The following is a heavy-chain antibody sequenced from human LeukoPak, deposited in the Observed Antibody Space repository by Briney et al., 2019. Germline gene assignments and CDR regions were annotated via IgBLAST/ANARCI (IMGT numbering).Heavy chain of an antibody. J-gene: IGHJ6*03. Sequence: GGSLRLSCAASGFAFGHYTMHWVRQAPGKGLEWVSLISWDGGNTYYADSVKGRFTISRDNAKNSLYLQMNSLRAEDMALYYCAKGGGGRLIYYYYMDVWGKGTTVTVSS. CDR3: AKGGGGRLIYYYYMDV. CDR1: GFAFGHYT. CDR2: ISWDGGNT. D-gene: IGHD3-16*01. V-gene: IGHV3-43*01.